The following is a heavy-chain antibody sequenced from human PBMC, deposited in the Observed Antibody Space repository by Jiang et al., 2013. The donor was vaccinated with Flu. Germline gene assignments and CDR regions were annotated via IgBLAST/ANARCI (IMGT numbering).Heavy chain of an antibody. Sequence: GLVQPGGSLRLSCAASGFTFSSYAMSWVRQAPGKGLEWVSTISGSGANTHYADSVKGRFTISRDNSKNTLYLQMNSLRAEDTAVYYCAKGPSITLMGGVGYFDYWGQGTLVTVSS. D-gene: IGHD3-22*01. CDR3: AKGPSITLMGGVGYFDY. V-gene: IGHV3-23*01. CDR1: GFTFSSYA. CDR2: ISGSGANT. J-gene: IGHJ4*02.